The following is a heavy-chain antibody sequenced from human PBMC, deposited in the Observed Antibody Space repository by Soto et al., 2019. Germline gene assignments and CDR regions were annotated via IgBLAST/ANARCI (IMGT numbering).Heavy chain of an antibody. CDR2: FSIGGST. J-gene: IGHJ4*02. CDR3: AKRRGAGGHFDY. CDR1: GFTFSSYA. D-gene: IGHD2-15*01. Sequence: DVQLLESGGGLVQPEGSLRLSCASSGFTFSSYAMGWVRQGPGKVLEWVAEFSIGGSTHYADSVRGRFTISRDNSKNSLSLQMNSLTAEDTAVYFCAKRRGAGGHFDYWGQGALVNVSS. V-gene: IGHV3-23*01.